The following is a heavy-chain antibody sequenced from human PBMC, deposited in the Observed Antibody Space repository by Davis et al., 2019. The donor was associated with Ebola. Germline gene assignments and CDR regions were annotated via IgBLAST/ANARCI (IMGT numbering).Heavy chain of an antibody. D-gene: IGHD3-10*01. V-gene: IGHV3-30-3*01. CDR3: ARADGVRGVFDY. CDR2: ISYDGSNK. CDR1: GFTFSSYA. J-gene: IGHJ4*02. Sequence: PGGSLRLSCAASGFTFSSYAMHWVRQAPGKGLEWVAVISYDGSNKYYADSVKGRFTISRDNSKNTLYLQMNSLRAEDTAVYYCARADGVRGVFDYWGQGTLVTVSS.